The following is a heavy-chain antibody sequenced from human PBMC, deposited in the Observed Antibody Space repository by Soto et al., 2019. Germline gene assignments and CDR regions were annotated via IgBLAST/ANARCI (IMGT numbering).Heavy chain of an antibody. Sequence: PSETLSLTCAVSDGSISSGGYSWSWIRQPPGKGLEWIGYMYHSGGTYYNPSLKSRVTISIDRSKNQFSLKLSSVTAADTAVDYCARVPDYWGQGILVTVSS. CDR3: ARVPDY. CDR1: DGSISSGGYS. CDR2: MYHSGGT. V-gene: IGHV4-30-2*01. D-gene: IGHD2-2*01. J-gene: IGHJ4*02.